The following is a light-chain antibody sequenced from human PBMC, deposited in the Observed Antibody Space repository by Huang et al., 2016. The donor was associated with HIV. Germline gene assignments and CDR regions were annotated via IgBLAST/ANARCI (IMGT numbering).Light chain of an antibody. CDR3: QQFYNMPYT. CDR1: RSLLFASNSKNF. J-gene: IGKJ2*01. V-gene: IGKV4-1*01. Sequence: DILLTQSPDSLAVSLGERATLTCRSSRSLLFASNSKNFLAWYHQKPGQSPKLLMYMASGRESGVPERFTGSGSGTEFTLTIASLQAEDVAVYYCQQFYNMPYTFGRGTRLEI. CDR2: MAS.